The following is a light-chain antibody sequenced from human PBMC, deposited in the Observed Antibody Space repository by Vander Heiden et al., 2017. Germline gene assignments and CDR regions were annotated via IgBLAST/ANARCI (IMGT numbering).Light chain of an antibody. V-gene: IGKV1-33*01. J-gene: IGKJ5*01. CDR2: GAS. CDR3: QQYDNLPIT. Sequence: DIQMTQSPSTLSASVGDRVTITCQASHDISNYLNWYQQKPGKAPKLLIYGASSLETGVPSRFSGSGSGADVTFTISSLQPEDIATYYCQQYDNLPITFGQGTRLEIK. CDR1: HDISNY.